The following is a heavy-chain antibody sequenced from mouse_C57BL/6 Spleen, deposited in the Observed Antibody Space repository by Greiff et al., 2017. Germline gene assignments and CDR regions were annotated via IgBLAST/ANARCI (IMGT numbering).Heavy chain of an antibody. CDR2: IYPGDGDT. D-gene: IGHD2-3*01. CDR3: AKFYDGYYDFDY. J-gene: IGHJ2*01. Sequence: VQLQQSGAELVKPGASVKISCKASGYAFSSYWMNWVKQRPGKGLEWIGQIYPGDGDTNYNGKFKGKATLTADKSSSTAYMQLSSLTSEDSAVYFCAKFYDGYYDFDYWGQGTTLTVSS. V-gene: IGHV1-80*01. CDR1: GYAFSSYW.